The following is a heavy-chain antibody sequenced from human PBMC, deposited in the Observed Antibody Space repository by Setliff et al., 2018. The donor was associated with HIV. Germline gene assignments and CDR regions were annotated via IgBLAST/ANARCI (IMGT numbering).Heavy chain of an antibody. J-gene: IGHJ1*01. CDR1: GATISRHF. D-gene: IGHD3-3*01. V-gene: IGHV4-59*11. CDR2: IYDSGVT. Sequence: ASETLSLTCTVSGATISRHFWSWIRQSPGKGLEWIGTIYDSGVTEYNPSLKTRVRVSVDTSKSHLSLRLTSVTPADTAVYYCARRQWGTSGYYEFFQQWGQGSLVTVSS. CDR3: ARRQWGTSGYYEFFQQ.